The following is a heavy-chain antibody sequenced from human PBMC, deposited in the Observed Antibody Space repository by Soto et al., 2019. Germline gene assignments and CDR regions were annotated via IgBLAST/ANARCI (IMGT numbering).Heavy chain of an antibody. J-gene: IGHJ6*03. CDR2: ISGSGGST. D-gene: IGHD3-10*01. V-gene: IGHV3-23*01. Sequence: PGGSLRLSCAGSGFTFSSYAMSWVRQAPGKGLEWVSAISGSGGSTYYADSVKGRFTISRDNSKNTLYLQMNSLRAEDTAVYYCAKCTMVRGVITDYYYMDVWGKGTTVTVSS. CDR3: AKCTMVRGVITDYYYMDV. CDR1: GFTFSSYA.